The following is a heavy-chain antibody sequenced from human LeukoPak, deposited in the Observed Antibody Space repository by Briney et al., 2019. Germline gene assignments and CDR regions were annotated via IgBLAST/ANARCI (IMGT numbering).Heavy chain of an antibody. D-gene: IGHD5-18*01. V-gene: IGHV1-2*02. CDR1: GYTFTDYY. CDR2: INPNSGGT. Sequence: ASVKVSCKTSGYTFTDYYIHWVRQAPGQGPEWMGWINPNSGGTNYAQNLQGRVTMTRDTSISTAYMELSSLRSEDTAVYYCARGRIQLWLTSREEFDYWGQGTLVTVSS. J-gene: IGHJ4*02. CDR3: ARGRIQLWLTSREEFDY.